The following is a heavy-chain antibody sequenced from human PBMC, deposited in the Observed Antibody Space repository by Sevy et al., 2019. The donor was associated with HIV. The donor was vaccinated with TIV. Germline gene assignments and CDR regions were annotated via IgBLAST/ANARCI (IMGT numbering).Heavy chain of an antibody. J-gene: IGHJ3*02. CDR2: NSFDGTPN. D-gene: IGHD3-22*01. Sequence: GGSLRLSCVVSEFIFRASVMHWVRQAPGKGLEWVALNSFDGTPNFNGDSMKGRFTVSRNNSKNTLYLQMNSLRDDDTALYYCAREGHSSGRAGIFNIWGPGTMVTVSS. V-gene: IGHV3-30*04. CDR1: EFIFRASV. CDR3: AREGHSSGRAGIFNI.